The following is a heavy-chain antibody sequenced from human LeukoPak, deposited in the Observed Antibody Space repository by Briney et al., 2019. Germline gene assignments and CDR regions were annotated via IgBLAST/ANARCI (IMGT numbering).Heavy chain of an antibody. CDR1: GFTFSTFG. CDR2: IRSDGGDK. J-gene: IGHJ4*02. Sequence: PGGSLRLSCAASGFTFSTFGMHWVRQAPGKGLEWVAFIRSDGGDKYYADSVKGRFTLSRDNSKNTLYLQVNSLRAEDAAVYYCARDTVINEGFWGRGTLVTVSS. D-gene: IGHD4-17*01. CDR3: ARDTVINEGF. V-gene: IGHV3-30*02.